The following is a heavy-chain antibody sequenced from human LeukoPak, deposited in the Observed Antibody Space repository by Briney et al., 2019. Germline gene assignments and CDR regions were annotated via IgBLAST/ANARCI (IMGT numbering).Heavy chain of an antibody. CDR1: GFTFSNYG. CDR2: VWSDGTTK. J-gene: IGHJ4*02. D-gene: IGHD2-15*01. CDR3: ARCSGGSTYHSDDY. V-gene: IGHV3-33*01. Sequence: PGGSLRLSCAAPGFTFSNYGMHWVRQAPGKGLEWVAVVWSDGTTKNYADSVKGRFTISRDNSKNTLYMQMNSLRAEDTAVYYCARCSGGSTYHSDDYWGQGTLVTVSS.